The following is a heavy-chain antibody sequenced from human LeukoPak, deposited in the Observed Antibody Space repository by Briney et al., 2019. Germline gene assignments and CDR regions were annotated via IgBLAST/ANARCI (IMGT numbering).Heavy chain of an antibody. CDR2: IHYSGTT. D-gene: IGHD6-6*01. CDR1: GGSISAYY. J-gene: IGHJ4*02. CDR3: ARFGTSSSRFFDQ. V-gene: IGHV4-59*01. Sequence: NPSETLSLTCTVSGGSISAYYWSWIRQPPGKGLEWIGYIHYSGTTNYYPSLKSRATIALDTSKNQFSLKLNSVTAADTAVYYCARFGTSSSRFFDQWGQGTLVTVSS.